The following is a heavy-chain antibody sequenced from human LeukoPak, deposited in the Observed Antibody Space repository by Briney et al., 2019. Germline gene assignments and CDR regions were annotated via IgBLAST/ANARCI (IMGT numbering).Heavy chain of an antibody. CDR3: ARPRHYYGSGFDY. J-gene: IGHJ4*02. V-gene: IGHV4-39*01. D-gene: IGHD3-10*01. Sequence: SETLSLTCTVSGGSISSSSYYWGWIRQPPGKGLEWIGSIYYSGSTYYNPSLKSRITMSVDTSKNQFSLKLSSVTAADTAVYYCARPRHYYGSGFDYWGQGSLVTVS. CDR2: IYYSGST. CDR1: GGSISSSSYY.